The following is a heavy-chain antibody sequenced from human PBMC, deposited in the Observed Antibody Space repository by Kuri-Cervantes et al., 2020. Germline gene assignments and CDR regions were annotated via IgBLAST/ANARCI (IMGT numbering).Heavy chain of an antibody. D-gene: IGHD3-3*01. J-gene: IGHJ3*02. CDR2: ISWNSGSI. CDR3: ARSYYDFWSGYYMDAFDI. CDR1: GFTFSSYS. V-gene: IGHV3-48*04. Sequence: GESLKISCAASGFTFSSYSMNWVRQAPGKGLEWVSGISWNSGSIGYADSVKGRFTISRDNAKNSLYLQMNSLRAEDTAVYYCARSYYDFWSGYYMDAFDIWGQGTMVTVSS.